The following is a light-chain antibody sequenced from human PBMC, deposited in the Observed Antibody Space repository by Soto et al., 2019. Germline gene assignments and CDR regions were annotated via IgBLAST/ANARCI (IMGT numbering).Light chain of an antibody. Sequence: DIQMTQSPSFVSASVGDRVTVTCRASQDISSWLAWYQQKPGKAPKLLIYNTSTLGSGVPSRFSGSRSGTDFTLTIRGLQPEDFATYYCQQANRFPITFGQGRRLEMK. V-gene: IGKV1-12*01. J-gene: IGKJ5*01. CDR1: QDISSW. CDR2: NTS. CDR3: QQANRFPIT.